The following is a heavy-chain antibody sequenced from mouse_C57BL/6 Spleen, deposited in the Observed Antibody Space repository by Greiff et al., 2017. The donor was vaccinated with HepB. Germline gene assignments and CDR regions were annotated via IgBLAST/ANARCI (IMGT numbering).Heavy chain of an antibody. CDR3: ARETGTAWFAY. Sequence: QVQLQQSGAELMKPGASVKLSCKATGYTFTSYWMHWVKQRPGQGLEWIGNINPSNGGTNYNEKFKSKATLTVDKSSSTAYMQLSSPTSEDSAVYYCARETGTAWFAYWGQGTLVTVSA. J-gene: IGHJ3*01. D-gene: IGHD4-1*01. CDR2: INPSNGGT. CDR1: GYTFTSYW. V-gene: IGHV1-53*01.